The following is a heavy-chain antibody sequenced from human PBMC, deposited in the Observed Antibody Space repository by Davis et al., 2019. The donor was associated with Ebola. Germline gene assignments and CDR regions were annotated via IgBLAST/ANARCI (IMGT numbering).Heavy chain of an antibody. V-gene: IGHV3-15*01. CDR1: AFFFSGST. CDR3: TTDLSGSYYDYYYYYYMDV. CDR2: IKSKTDGGTT. D-gene: IGHD1-26*01. Sequence: GESLKISCAASAFFFSGSTIHWIRQAPGKGLEWVGRIKSKTDGGTTDYAAPVKGRFTISRDDSKNTLYLQMNSLKTEDTAVYYCTTDLSGSYYDYYYYYYMDVWGKGTTVTVSS. J-gene: IGHJ6*03.